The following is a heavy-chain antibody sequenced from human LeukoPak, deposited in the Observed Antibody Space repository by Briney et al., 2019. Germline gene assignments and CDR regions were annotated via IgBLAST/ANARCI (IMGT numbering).Heavy chain of an antibody. CDR3: ANTDTTWGVSSSWSGRFDY. V-gene: IGHV3-30*18. CDR1: GFAFSDFA. D-gene: IGHD6-13*01. CDR2: ISYDGSNK. J-gene: IGHJ4*02. Sequence: GASLRLSCVASGFAFSDFAMTWVRQAPGKGLEWVAVISYDGSNKYYADSVKGRFTISRDNSKNTLYLQMNSLRPEDTAVYYCANTDTTWGVSSSWSGRFDYWGQGTLVTVSS.